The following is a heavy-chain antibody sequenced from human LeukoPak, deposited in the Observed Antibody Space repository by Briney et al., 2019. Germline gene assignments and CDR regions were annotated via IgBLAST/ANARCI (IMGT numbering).Heavy chain of an antibody. CDR3: ARLGTVAASSFDY. CDR1: GVSMRGAY. D-gene: IGHD6-19*01. CDR2: IYYSGST. Sequence: SETLSLTCTVSGVSMRGAYWSWIRQPPGKGLGWIGYIYYSGSTNYNPSLKSRVTISVDTSKNQFSLKLSSVTAADTAVYYCARLGTVAASSFDYWGQGTLVTVSS. J-gene: IGHJ4*02. V-gene: IGHV4-59*08.